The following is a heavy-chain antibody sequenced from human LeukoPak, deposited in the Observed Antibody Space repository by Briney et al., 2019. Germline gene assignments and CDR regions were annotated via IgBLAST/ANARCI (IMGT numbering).Heavy chain of an antibody. D-gene: IGHD2-2*01. CDR2: IYPGDSDT. V-gene: IGHV5-51*01. CDR1: GYSFTSYW. J-gene: IGHJ4*02. CDR3: ARTPQVPAAAHFDY. Sequence: KSGESLKISCKGSGYSFTSYWIGWVRQMPGKGLEWMWIIYPGDSDTRYSPSFQGQVTISADKSISTAYLQWSSLKASDTAMYYCARTPQVPAAAHFDYWGQGTLVTVSS.